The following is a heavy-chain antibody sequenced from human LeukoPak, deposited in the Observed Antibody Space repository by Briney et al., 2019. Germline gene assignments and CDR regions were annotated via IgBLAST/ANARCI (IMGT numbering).Heavy chain of an antibody. D-gene: IGHD6-19*01. J-gene: IGHJ6*02. V-gene: IGHV7-4-1*02. CDR3: ARHASGWGPYYYGMDV. CDR1: GYTFTSYA. Sequence: GASVKVSCKASGYTFTSYAMNWVRQAPGQGLEWMGWINTNTGNPTYAQGFTGRFVFSLDTSVSTAYLQISSLKAEDTAVYYCARHASGWGPYYYGMDVWGQGTTVTVSS. CDR2: INTNTGNP.